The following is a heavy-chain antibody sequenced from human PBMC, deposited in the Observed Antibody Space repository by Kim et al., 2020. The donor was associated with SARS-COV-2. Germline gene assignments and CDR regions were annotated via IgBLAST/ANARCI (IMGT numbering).Heavy chain of an antibody. D-gene: IGHD6-13*01. CDR2: INAGNGNT. CDR1: GYTFTSYA. CDR3: ARTRIAAAGAEYFQH. V-gene: IGHV1-3*01. Sequence: ASVKVSCKASGYTFTSYAMHWVRQAPGQRLEWMGWINAGNGNTKYSQKFQGRVTITRDTSASTAYMELSSLRSEDTAVYYCARTRIAAAGAEYFQHWGQGTLVTVSS. J-gene: IGHJ1*01.